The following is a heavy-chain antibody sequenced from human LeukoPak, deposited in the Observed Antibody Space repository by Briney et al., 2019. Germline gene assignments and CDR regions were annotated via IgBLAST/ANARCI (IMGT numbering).Heavy chain of an antibody. D-gene: IGHD2-15*01. CDR1: GFTFSTYG. V-gene: IGHV3-66*01. CDR3: ARDGCSGGSCQVDY. J-gene: IGHJ4*01. Sequence: GGSLRLSCAASGFTFSTYGMHWVRQAPGKGLEWVSGIYSGGSTYYADSVKGRFTISRDNSKNTLYLQMNSLRAEDTAVYYCARDGCSGGSCQVDYWGHGTLVTVSS. CDR2: IYSGGST.